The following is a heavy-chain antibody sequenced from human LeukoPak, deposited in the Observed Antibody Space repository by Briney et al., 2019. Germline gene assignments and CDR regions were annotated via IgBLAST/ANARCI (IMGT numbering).Heavy chain of an antibody. CDR2: INPNSGGT. J-gene: IGHJ4*02. CDR3: ARDRGYCDSTDY. Sequence: ASVKVSCKASGYTFTGYYMHWVRQAPGQGLEWMGQINPNSGGTNYAQKFQGRVTMTRDTSISTAYMELSRLRSDDTAVYYCARDRGYCDSTDYWGQGTLVTVSS. CDR1: GYTFTGYY. D-gene: IGHD3-22*01. V-gene: IGHV1-2*06.